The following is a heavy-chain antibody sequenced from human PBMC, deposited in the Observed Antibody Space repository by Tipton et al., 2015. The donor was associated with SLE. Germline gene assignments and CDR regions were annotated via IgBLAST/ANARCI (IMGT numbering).Heavy chain of an antibody. CDR1: GFTSDDYV. CDR2: ISWNSGIR. V-gene: IGHV3-9*02. D-gene: IGHD4-11*01. Sequence: RSLRLSCTASGFTSDDYVMHWVRQTPGKGLEWVSGISWNSGIRGYADSVRGRFTISRDNAKNSLDLQMNSLRAEDTAFYYCAKGHDYSKYTWFDSWGQGVLVTVSS. CDR3: AKGHDYSKYTWFDS. J-gene: IGHJ5*01.